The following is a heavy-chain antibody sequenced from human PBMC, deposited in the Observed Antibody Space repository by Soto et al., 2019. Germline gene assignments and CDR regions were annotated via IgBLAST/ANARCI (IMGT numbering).Heavy chain of an antibody. Sequence: GGSLRLSCAASGFTFSSYGMHWVRQAPGKGLEWVAVISYDGSNKYYADSVKGRFTIPRDNSKNTLYLQMNSLRAEDTAVYYCAKDRSGGLIDYWGQGTLVTVSS. CDR3: AKDRSGGLIDY. J-gene: IGHJ4*02. CDR2: ISYDGSNK. CDR1: GFTFSSYG. V-gene: IGHV3-30*18. D-gene: IGHD2-15*01.